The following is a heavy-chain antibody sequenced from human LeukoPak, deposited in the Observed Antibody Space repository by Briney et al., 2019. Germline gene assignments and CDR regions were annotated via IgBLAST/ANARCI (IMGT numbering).Heavy chain of an antibody. CDR3: ARDSITMVRGVHKSWFDP. J-gene: IGHJ5*02. D-gene: IGHD3-10*01. CDR1: GYTFTSYG. V-gene: IGHV1-18*01. CDR2: ISAYNGNT. Sequence: GASVKVSCKASGYTFTSYGISWGRQAPGQGLEWMGWISAYNGNTNYAQKLQGGVTMTTDTSTSTAYMELRSLRFDDTAVYYGARDSITMVRGVHKSWFDPWGQGTLVTVSS.